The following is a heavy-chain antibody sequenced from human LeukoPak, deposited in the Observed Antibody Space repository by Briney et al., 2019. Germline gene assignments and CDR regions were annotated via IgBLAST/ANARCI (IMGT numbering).Heavy chain of an antibody. CDR2: IYYSGST. V-gene: IGHV4-59*08. Sequence: KASETLSLTCTVSGGSISSYYWSWIRQPPGKGLEWIGYIYYSGSTNYNPSLKSRVAISVDTSKNQFSLRLSSVTAADTAVYYCARQIPPNRITIFAPSYYFDYWGQGTLVTVSS. J-gene: IGHJ4*02. CDR3: ARQIPPNRITIFAPSYYFDY. D-gene: IGHD3-3*01. CDR1: GGSISSYY.